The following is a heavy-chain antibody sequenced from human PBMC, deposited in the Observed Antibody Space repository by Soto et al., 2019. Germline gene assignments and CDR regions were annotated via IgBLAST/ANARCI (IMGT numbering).Heavy chain of an antibody. Sequence: EVQLLESGGGLVQPGGSLRLSCAASGFTFSSYAMSWVRQAPGKGLEWVSAISGSGGSTYYADSVKGRFTISRDNSKNTLYLQMNSLRAEDTAVYYCAKVPRGNWNDERNAFDIWGQGTMVTVSS. D-gene: IGHD1-1*01. CDR3: AKVPRGNWNDERNAFDI. CDR1: GFTFSSYA. V-gene: IGHV3-23*01. J-gene: IGHJ3*02. CDR2: ISGSGGST.